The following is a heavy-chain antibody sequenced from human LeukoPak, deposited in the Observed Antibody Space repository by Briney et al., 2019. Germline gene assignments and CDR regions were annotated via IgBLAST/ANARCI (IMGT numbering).Heavy chain of an antibody. CDR3: VKEYTGSFYNFENWFDP. J-gene: IGHJ5*02. V-gene: IGHV3-33*06. CDR1: GFTFSTYG. Sequence: GMSLRLSCEASGFTFSTYGMHWVRQAPGKGLEWVAVIRYDGSNKYYEDSVKGRFTISRDNSKNTLYLQMNSLRVEDTATYYCVKEYTGSFYNFENWFDPWGQGTVVTVSP. D-gene: IGHD3-10*01. CDR2: IRYDGSNK.